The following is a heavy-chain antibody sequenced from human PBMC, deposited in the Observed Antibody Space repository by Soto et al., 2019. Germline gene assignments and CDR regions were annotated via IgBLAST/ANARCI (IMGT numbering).Heavy chain of an antibody. CDR2: IYPGDSDT. V-gene: IGHV5-51*01. CDR3: GRSHGSWHGYYYGMGV. D-gene: IGHD6-13*01. J-gene: IGHJ6*01. CDR1: GYSFTSYW. Sequence: GESLKISCKGSGYSFTSYWIGWVRQMPGKGLEWMGIIYPGDSDTRYSPSFQGQVTISADKSISTAYLQWSSLKASDTAMYYCGRSHGSWHGYYYGMGVSGQGARVTVAS.